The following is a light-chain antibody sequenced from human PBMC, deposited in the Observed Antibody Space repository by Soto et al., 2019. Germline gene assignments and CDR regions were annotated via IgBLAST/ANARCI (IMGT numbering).Light chain of an antibody. CDR1: QSVSGK. Sequence: EVLMTQSPAALSVSPGERATLSCRASQSVSGKLAWYQQKPGQAPRLLIYDASNRATGIPDRFSGSGSGTDFTLTISRLEPEDYAVYFCQQFGNSPWTFGQGTKVDIK. J-gene: IGKJ1*01. V-gene: IGKV3-20*01. CDR3: QQFGNSPWT. CDR2: DAS.